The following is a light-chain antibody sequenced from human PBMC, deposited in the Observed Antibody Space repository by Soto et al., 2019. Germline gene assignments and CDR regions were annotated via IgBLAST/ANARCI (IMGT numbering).Light chain of an antibody. V-gene: IGKV3-20*01. CDR2: GAS. Sequence: EIVLTQSPGTLSLSPGERATLSCRASQSVSGSYLAWYQQKPGQAPRLLIYGASGRATGIPDRFSGSGSGTDFTLTISRLEPEDFAVYYCQQYGSSPLFTFGLGTKVDIK. CDR3: QQYGSSPLFT. CDR1: QSVSGSY. J-gene: IGKJ3*01.